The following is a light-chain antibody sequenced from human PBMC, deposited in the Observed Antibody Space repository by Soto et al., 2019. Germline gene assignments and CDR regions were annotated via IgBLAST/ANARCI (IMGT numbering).Light chain of an antibody. CDR1: QSVSSNY. CDR2: SAF. Sequence: EIVLTQSPGTLSLSPGERGTLSCRASQSVSSNYLAWYQQKPGQAPRLLIYSAFSRATGIPARFSGSGSGTDFTHTISRLEPEDFAVYYCQYYGSSPWTFGQGTKVEIK. V-gene: IGKV3-20*01. CDR3: QYYGSSPWT. J-gene: IGKJ1*01.